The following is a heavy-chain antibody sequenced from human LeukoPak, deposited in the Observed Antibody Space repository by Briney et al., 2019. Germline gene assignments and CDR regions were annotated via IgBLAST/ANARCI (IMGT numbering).Heavy chain of an antibody. Sequence: SGGFLRLSCAASGFTFSSYSMNWVRQAPGKGLEWVANIKQDGSEKYYVDSVKGRFTISRDNAKNSLYLQMNSLRAEDTAVYYCARAQSYYDFWSGEQNWGQGTLVTVSS. D-gene: IGHD3-3*01. CDR3: ARAQSYYDFWSGEQN. J-gene: IGHJ4*02. V-gene: IGHV3-7*01. CDR2: IKQDGSEK. CDR1: GFTFSSYS.